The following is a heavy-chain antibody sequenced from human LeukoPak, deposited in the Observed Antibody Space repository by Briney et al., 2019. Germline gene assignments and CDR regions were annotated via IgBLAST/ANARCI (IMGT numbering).Heavy chain of an antibody. V-gene: IGHV3-23*01. CDR3: AKDYRIGYSDHFDY. J-gene: IGHJ4*02. CDR2: IYESGQTT. Sequence: GGSLRLSCVGSGFTLSSHAMSWVRQAPEKGLEWVSGIYESGQTTHYADSVKGRFSISRDNSKNTLYLQMDSLRGEDTAIYYCAKDYRIGYSDHFDYWGQGALVTVSS. CDR1: GFTLSSHA. D-gene: IGHD2-21*01.